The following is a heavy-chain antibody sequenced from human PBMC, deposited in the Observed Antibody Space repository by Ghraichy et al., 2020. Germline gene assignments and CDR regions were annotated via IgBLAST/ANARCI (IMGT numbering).Heavy chain of an antibody. D-gene: IGHD1-7*01. CDR1: GFTFSSYA. CDR2: ISGSGGST. J-gene: IGHJ4*02. CDR3: AKDPALLRTEATLGFDY. Sequence: GGSLRLSCAASGFTFSSYAMSWVRQAPGKGLEWVSAISGSGGSTYYADSVKGRFTISRDNSKNTLYLQMNSLRAEDTAVYYCAKDPALLRTEATLGFDYWGQGTLVTVSS. V-gene: IGHV3-23*01.